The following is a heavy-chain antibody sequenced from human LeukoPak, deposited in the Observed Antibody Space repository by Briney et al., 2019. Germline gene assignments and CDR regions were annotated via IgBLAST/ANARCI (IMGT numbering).Heavy chain of an antibody. CDR2: INWNGGST. CDR1: GFTFDDYG. V-gene: IGHV3-20*04. J-gene: IGHJ4*02. Sequence: GGSLRLSCAASGFTFDDYGMSWVRQAPGKGLEWVSGINWNGGSTGYADSVKGRFTISRDNSKNRLYLQMNSLRAEDTAVYYCARDPTAATPQYFDYWGQGTLVTVSS. CDR3: ARDPTAATPQYFDY. D-gene: IGHD1-14*01.